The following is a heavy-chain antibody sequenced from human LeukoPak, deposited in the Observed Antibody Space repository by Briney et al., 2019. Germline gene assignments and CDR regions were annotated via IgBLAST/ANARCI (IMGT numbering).Heavy chain of an antibody. D-gene: IGHD2-21*02. CDR3: ARVGVLYCGGDYYRLDY. CDR2: INPSGGST. V-gene: IGHV1-46*01. Sequence: ASVKVSYKASGYTFTSYYMHWVRQAPGQGLEWMGIINPSGGSTSYAQKFQGRVTMTRDTSTSTVYMELSSLRSEDTAVYYCARVGVLYCGGDYYRLDYWGQGTLVTVSS. CDR1: GYTFTSYY. J-gene: IGHJ4*02.